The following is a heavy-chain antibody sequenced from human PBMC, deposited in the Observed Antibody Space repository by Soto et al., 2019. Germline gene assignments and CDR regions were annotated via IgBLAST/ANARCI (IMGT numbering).Heavy chain of an antibody. V-gene: IGHV3-66*01. CDR1: GFADSNSY. CDR2: HYSDGRS. CDR3: AKRKYCPSTTCFEY. D-gene: IGHD2-15*01. Sequence: GGSLRLSCARSGFADSNSYMTWVRQVPGKGLECVSIHYSDGRSYHAESVKGRFTISTDDSENTFYLHMSSLRAEDTAVYYCAKRKYCPSTTCFEYWGQGTQVTVSS. J-gene: IGHJ4*02.